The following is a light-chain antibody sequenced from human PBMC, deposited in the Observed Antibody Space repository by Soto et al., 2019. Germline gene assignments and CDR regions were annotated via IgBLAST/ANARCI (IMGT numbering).Light chain of an antibody. J-gene: IGKJ5*01. CDR1: QSVSNNY. Sequence: EIVLTQSPGTLSLSPGERATLSCRASQSVSNNYLAWYQQKPGQAPRLLIYGASNRATGIPDRFSGSGSGTDFTLTISRLEPEDFAVYYCQQRSDWPPITFGQGTRLDI. CDR2: GAS. V-gene: IGKV3D-20*02. CDR3: QQRSDWPPIT.